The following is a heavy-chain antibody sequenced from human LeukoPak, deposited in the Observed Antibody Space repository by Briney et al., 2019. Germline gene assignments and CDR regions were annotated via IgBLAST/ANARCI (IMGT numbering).Heavy chain of an antibody. J-gene: IGHJ3*02. CDR1: GGTISSGDYY. CDR2: IYYSGST. D-gene: IGHD3-3*01. CDR3: ARALRAYYDFWSGYYPGAFDI. Sequence: SQTLSLTCTVSGGTISSGDYYWSWLRQPPGQGLEWIGYIYYSGSTYYNSSLKSRVIISVDTSKNQFSLNLSSVTAADTAVYYCARALRAYYDFWSGYYPGAFDIWGQGTMVTVSS. V-gene: IGHV4-30-4*08.